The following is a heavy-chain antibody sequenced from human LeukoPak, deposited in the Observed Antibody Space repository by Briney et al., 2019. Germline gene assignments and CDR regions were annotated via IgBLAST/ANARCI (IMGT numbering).Heavy chain of an antibody. J-gene: IGHJ4*02. Sequence: GGSLRLSCAASGFTFSSYAMHWVRQAPGKGLEWVAVISYDGSNKYYADSVKGRFTISRDNSKNTLYLQMSSLRAEDTAVYYCARDGQAVTDNYLDYWGQGTLVTVSS. CDR2: ISYDGSNK. CDR3: ARDGQAVTDNYLDY. V-gene: IGHV3-30-3*01. CDR1: GFTFSSYA. D-gene: IGHD2-21*02.